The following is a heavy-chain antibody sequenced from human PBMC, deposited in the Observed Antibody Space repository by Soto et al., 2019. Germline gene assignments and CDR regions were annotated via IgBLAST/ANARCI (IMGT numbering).Heavy chain of an antibody. Sequence: PSETLSLTCTVSGGSVSSGSYYWSWIRQPPGKGLEWIGYIYYSGSTNYNPSLKSRVTISVDTSKNQFSLKLSSVTAADTAVYYCARDEVRELDIAAAGTRYYYYGMDVWGQGTTVTVSS. CDR2: IYYSGST. CDR3: ARDEVRELDIAAAGTRYYYYGMDV. V-gene: IGHV4-61*01. CDR1: GGSVSSGSYY. D-gene: IGHD6-13*01. J-gene: IGHJ6*02.